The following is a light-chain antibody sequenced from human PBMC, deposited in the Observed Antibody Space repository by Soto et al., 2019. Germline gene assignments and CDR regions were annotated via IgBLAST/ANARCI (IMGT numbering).Light chain of an antibody. Sequence: QSVLTQPPSVSVAPGQQVTISCSGANSNIGKNYMSWYHHVPGTAPKLLIYDDYKRPSGIPDRFSGSKSGTSATLDITGPQTGDEGDYYCATWDSVLSAGVFGGGTKVTVL. CDR1: NSNIGKNY. CDR3: ATWDSVLSAGV. CDR2: DDY. J-gene: IGLJ3*02. V-gene: IGLV1-51*01.